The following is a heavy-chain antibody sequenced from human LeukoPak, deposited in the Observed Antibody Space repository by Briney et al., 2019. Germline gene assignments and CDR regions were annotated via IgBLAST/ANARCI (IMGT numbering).Heavy chain of an antibody. CDR1: GGSISSYY. V-gene: IGHV4-59*08. CDR3: ARGVAVGAFDI. CDR2: IYYSGST. Sequence: PSETLSLTCTVSGGSISSYYWSWLRQPPGKGLEWIGYIYYSGSTNYNPSLKSRVTISVDTSKNQFSLKLSSVTAADTAVYYCARGVAVGAFDIWGQGTMVTVSS. J-gene: IGHJ3*02. D-gene: IGHD6-19*01.